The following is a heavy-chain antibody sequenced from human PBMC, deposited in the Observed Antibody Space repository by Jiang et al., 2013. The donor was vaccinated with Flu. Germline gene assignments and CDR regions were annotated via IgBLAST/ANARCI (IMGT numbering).Heavy chain of an antibody. V-gene: IGHV4-61*02. J-gene: IGHJ5*02. Sequence: GSGLVKPSQTLSLTCTVSGGSISSGSYYWSWIRQPAGKGLEWIGRIYTSGSTNYNPSLKSRVTISVDTSKNQFSLKLSSVTAADTAVYYCASLDYDYIWGSYRYAWGQGTLVTVSS. CDR2: IYTSGST. CDR1: GGSISSGSYY. D-gene: IGHD3-16*02. CDR3: ASLDYDYIWGSYRYA.